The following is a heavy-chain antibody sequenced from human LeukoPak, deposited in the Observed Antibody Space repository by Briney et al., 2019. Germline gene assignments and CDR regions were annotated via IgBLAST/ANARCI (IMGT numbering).Heavy chain of an antibody. D-gene: IGHD3-16*01. J-gene: IGHJ4*02. CDR1: GYTFTGYY. Sequence: ASVKVSCKASGYTFTGYYMHWVRQAPGQGLEWMGWINPNSGGTNYAQKFQGRVTTTRDTSISTAYMELSRLRSDDTAVYYGARDRGGGDYWGQGTLVTVSS. CDR2: INPNSGGT. V-gene: IGHV1-2*02. CDR3: ARDRGGGDY.